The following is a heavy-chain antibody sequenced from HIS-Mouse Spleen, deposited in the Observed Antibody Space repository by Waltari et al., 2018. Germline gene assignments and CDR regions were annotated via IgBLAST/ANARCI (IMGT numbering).Heavy chain of an antibody. CDR2: ISAYNGNT. D-gene: IGHD6-6*01. CDR1: GYTFTSYG. V-gene: IGHV1-18*01. J-gene: IGHJ4*02. Sequence: QVQLVQSGAEVKKPGASVKVSCKASGYTFTSYGISWVRQAPGQGLEWMGWISAYNGNTHHAQKPQGSVTMTTDTSTSTAYMELRSLRSDDTAVYYCARDSGYSGSRRRWGWDDYWGQGTLVTVSS. CDR3: ARDSGYSGSRRRWGWDDY.